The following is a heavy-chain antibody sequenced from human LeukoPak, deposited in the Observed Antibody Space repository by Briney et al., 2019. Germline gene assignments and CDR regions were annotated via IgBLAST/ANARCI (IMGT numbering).Heavy chain of an antibody. V-gene: IGHV4-39*07. J-gene: IGHJ3*02. CDR1: GGSISSSSYY. CDR3: ARYYDSSGYYHRDAFDI. Sequence: PSETLSLTCTVSGGSISSSSYYWGWIRQPPGKGLEWIGSIYYSGSTYYNPSLKSRVTISVDTSKNQFSLKLSSVTAADTAVYYCARYYDSSGYYHRDAFDIWGQGTMVTVSS. D-gene: IGHD3-22*01. CDR2: IYYSGST.